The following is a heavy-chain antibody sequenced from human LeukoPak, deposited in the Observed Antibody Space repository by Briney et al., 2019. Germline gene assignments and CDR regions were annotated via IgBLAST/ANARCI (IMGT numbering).Heavy chain of an antibody. V-gene: IGHV3-48*01. CDR1: GFTFNSYN. CDR3: ARDLNPLGGVIADY. J-gene: IGHJ4*02. D-gene: IGHD3-16*02. CDR2: ISSSSSTI. Sequence: GGSLGLSCAASGFTFNSYNMNWVRQAPGKGLEWISYISSSSSTIYYAEPVKGRFTISRDNAKNSLYPQMNSLRAEDTAVYYCARDLNPLGGVIADYWGQGALVTVSS.